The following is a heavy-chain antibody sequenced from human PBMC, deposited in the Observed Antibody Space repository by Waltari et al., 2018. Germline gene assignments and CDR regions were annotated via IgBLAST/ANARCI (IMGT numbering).Heavy chain of an antibody. CDR2: ISSSGDIT. V-gene: IGHV3-48*01. CDR3: AREGSGFDP. CDR1: GFTFSTSH. Sequence: DVQLVESGGGLVHPAGSLSPSCSASGFTFSTSHLNWVLQAPGRGLQWVLLISSSGDITYYTVSVKGRFTISRDIANNSLYLQMNSLRVDDTAVYYCAREGSGFDPWGQGTLVTVSS. J-gene: IGHJ5*02. D-gene: IGHD3-10*01.